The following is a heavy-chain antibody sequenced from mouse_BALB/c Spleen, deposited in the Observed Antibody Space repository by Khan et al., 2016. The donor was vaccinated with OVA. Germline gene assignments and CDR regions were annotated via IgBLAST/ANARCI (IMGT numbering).Heavy chain of an antibody. D-gene: IGHD2-10*01. CDR3: TRPPYFSYTLNY. V-gene: IGHV9-3-1*01. CDR1: GYTFTNYG. CDR2: INTYTGEP. Sequence: QIQLVQSGPELKKPGETVKISCKASGYTFTNYGMNWVKQSPGKALKWMGWINTYTGEPTYADDFKGRFAFSLETSASTAYLQFNNLKNEDTATYSGTRPPYFSYTLNYWGQGTTVTVSS. J-gene: IGHJ4*01.